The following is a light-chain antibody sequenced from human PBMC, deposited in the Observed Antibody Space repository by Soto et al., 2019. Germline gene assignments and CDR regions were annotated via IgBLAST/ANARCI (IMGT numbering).Light chain of an antibody. J-gene: IGKJ3*01. CDR2: GAS. Sequence: EIVLTQSPGTLSLSPGERATLSCRASPSASSSYLARYQQKPGQAPRLLIYGASSMVTGIPERFSGSGSGSDFTLTISRLQPEDCAVSYCEHYCSSPIFTFGPGTKVDI. CDR1: PSASSSY. V-gene: IGKV3-20*01. CDR3: EHYCSSPIFT.